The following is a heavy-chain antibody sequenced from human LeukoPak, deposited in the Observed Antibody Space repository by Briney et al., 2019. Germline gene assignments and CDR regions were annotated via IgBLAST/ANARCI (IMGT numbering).Heavy chain of an antibody. V-gene: IGHV3-21*01. CDR2: ISSSSSYT. D-gene: IGHD4-11*01. CDR3: ARAPHYSNYGPYYYGMDV. J-gene: IGHJ6*02. CDR1: GFTFSSYS. Sequence: GGSLRLSCAASGFTFSSYSMNWVRQAPGKGLEWVSSISSSSSYTNYADSVKGRFTISRDNAKNSLYLQMNSLRAEDTAVYYCARAPHYSNYGPYYYGMDVWGQGTTVTVSS.